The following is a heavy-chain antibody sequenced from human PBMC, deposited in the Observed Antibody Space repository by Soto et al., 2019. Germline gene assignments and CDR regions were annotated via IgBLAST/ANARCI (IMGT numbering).Heavy chain of an antibody. V-gene: IGHV4-39*01. Sequence: PSETLSLTCTVSGGSISSSSYYWGWIRQPPGKGLEWIGSLHYSGSTYYNPSLKSRVSISVDTSKIQSSLRLSSVTAADTAVYYCARQVLGSDYYGMDVWGQGTTVTVSS. CDR2: LHYSGST. CDR3: ARQVLGSDYYGMDV. D-gene: IGHD3-10*01. J-gene: IGHJ6*02. CDR1: GGSISSSSYY.